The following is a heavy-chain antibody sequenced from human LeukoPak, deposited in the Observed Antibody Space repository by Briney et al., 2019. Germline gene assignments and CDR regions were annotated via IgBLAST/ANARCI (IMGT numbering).Heavy chain of an antibody. D-gene: IGHD2-8*02. CDR1: GYTFTNYY. Sequence: GGSVKVSCKASGYTFTNYYMHWVRQAPGQGLEWMGLSNPTGSSTNYAQKFRGRVTMTRDTSTTTVYMELSSLRSEDTAVYYCAREESGGYFDYWGQGTLVTASS. J-gene: IGHJ4*02. CDR3: AREESGGYFDY. V-gene: IGHV1-46*01. CDR2: SNPTGSST.